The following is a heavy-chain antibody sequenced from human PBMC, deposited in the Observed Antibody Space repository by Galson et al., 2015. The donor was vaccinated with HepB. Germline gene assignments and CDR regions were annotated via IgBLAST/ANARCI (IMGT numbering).Heavy chain of an antibody. J-gene: IGHJ4*02. CDR3: AKDRQYYYDSSGYYGLDC. CDR1: GFTFSSYA. D-gene: IGHD3-22*01. Sequence: SLRLSCAASGFTFSSYAMSWVRQAPGKGLEWVSAISGSGGTTYYADSVKGRFTISRDNSENTLFLQMNTLRAEDTAVYYCAKDRQYYYDSSGYYGLDCWGQGTLVPVSS. V-gene: IGHV3-23*01. CDR2: ISGSGGTT.